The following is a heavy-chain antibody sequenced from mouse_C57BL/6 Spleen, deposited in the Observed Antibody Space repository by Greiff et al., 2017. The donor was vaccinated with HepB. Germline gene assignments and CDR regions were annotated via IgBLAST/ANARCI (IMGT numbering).Heavy chain of an antibody. CDR3: ARIYPAAY. CDR2: ISSGSSTI. Sequence: EVKVEESGGGLVKPGGSLKLSCAASGFTFSDYGMHWVRQAPEKGLEWVAYISSGSSTIYYADTVKGRFTISRDNAKNTLFLQMTSLRSEDTAMYYCARIYPAAYWGQGTLVTVSA. J-gene: IGHJ3*01. CDR1: GFTFSDYG. V-gene: IGHV5-17*01.